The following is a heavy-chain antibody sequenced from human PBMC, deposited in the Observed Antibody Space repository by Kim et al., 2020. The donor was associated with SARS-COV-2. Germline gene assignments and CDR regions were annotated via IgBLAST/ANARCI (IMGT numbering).Heavy chain of an antibody. CDR3: ESEHGEEAGYAY. J-gene: IGHJ4*02. CDR1: GFTFSSYE. Sequence: GGSLRLSCAASGFTFSSYEMNWVRQAPGKGLEWVSYISSSGSTIYYADSVKGRFTISRDNAKNSLYLQMNSLRAEDTAVYYCESEHGEEAGYAYWGQGTLVTVSS. CDR2: ISSSGSTI. D-gene: IGHD3-9*01. V-gene: IGHV3-48*03.